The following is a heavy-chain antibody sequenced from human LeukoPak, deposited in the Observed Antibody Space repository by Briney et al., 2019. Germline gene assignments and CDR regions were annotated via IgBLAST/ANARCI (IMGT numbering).Heavy chain of an antibody. CDR2: INTDGTVT. V-gene: IGHV3-74*01. CDR3: ATKQWLAPPPDS. D-gene: IGHD6-19*01. CDR1: GFTFSKYW. Sequence: GGSLRLSCAASGFTFSKYWMLWVRQAPGKGLQSVSRINTDGTVTTYADSVKGRFTVSRDNADNKMFLQMNSVRDEDTAVYYCATKQWLAPPPDSWGQGTPVTVSS. J-gene: IGHJ4*02.